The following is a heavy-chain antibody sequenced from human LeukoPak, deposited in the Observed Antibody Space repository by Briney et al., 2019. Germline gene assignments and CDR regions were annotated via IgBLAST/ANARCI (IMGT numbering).Heavy chain of an antibody. J-gene: IGHJ4*02. D-gene: IGHD1-26*01. V-gene: IGHV4-61*01. CDR2: ISNSGST. CDR1: GGSISSSSYY. Sequence: SETLSLTCTVSGGSISSSSYYWGWIRQPPGKGLEWIGYISNSGSTNYNPSLKSRVTISADTAKKQISLRLSSVTAADTAVYFCARDTQVGALKRGFHYWGQGTLVTVAS. CDR3: ARDTQVGALKRGFHY.